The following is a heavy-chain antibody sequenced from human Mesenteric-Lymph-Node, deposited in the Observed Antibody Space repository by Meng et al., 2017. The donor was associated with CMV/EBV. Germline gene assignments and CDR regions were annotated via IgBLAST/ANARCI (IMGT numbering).Heavy chain of an antibody. V-gene: IGHV4-38-2*01. CDR3: ARGRLYSTSSGRWYFDL. CDR1: GDSISSHYQ. Sequence: SETLSLTCDVSGDSISSHYQWGWIRQPPGKGLEWIGSIYHLGGTLYNPSLESRVTMSVDTSKNQFSLKLSSVTAADTAVYYCARGRLYSTSSGRWYFDLWGRGTLVTVSS. D-gene: IGHD6-6*01. J-gene: IGHJ2*01. CDR2: IYHLGGT.